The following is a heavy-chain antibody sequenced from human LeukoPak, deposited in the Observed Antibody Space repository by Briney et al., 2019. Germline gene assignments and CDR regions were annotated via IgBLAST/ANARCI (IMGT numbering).Heavy chain of an antibody. CDR3: AKDYCSGGSCYSAGY. J-gene: IGHJ4*02. CDR2: ISSSGSTI. CDR1: GFTFSDYY. D-gene: IGHD2-15*01. Sequence: GGSLRLSCAASGFTFSDYYMSWIRQAPGKGLEWVSYISSSGSTIYYADSVKGRFTISRDNAKNSLYLQMNSLRAEDTAVYYCAKDYCSGGSCYSAGYWGQGTLVTVSS. V-gene: IGHV3-11*04.